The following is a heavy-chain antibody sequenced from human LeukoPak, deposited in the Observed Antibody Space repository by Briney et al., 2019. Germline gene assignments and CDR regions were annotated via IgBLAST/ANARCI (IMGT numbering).Heavy chain of an antibody. V-gene: IGHV1-24*01. Sequence: ASVKVSCKVSGYTLTELSMHWVRQAPGKGLEWMGGFDPEDGETIYAQKFQGRVTMTEDTSTDTAYMELSSLRSEDTAVYYCATDINRDYYDSSGYSNAFDIWGQGTMATVSS. D-gene: IGHD3-22*01. J-gene: IGHJ3*02. CDR2: FDPEDGET. CDR3: ATDINRDYYDSSGYSNAFDI. CDR1: GYTLTELS.